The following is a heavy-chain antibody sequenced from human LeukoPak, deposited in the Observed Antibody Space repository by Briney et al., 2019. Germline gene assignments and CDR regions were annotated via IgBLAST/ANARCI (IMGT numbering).Heavy chain of an antibody. CDR1: GFTFSSYG. Sequence: GGSLRLSCAASGFTFSSYGIHWLRQAPGKGLEWVAFLPYDGRSQHYADSVRGRCIISRDNSKNTVYLQMNSLRAEDTAVYYCVKSYETATGRTWGQGTLVTVSS. CDR2: LPYDGRSQ. CDR3: VKSYETATGRT. J-gene: IGHJ4*02. V-gene: IGHV3-30*02. D-gene: IGHD6-13*01.